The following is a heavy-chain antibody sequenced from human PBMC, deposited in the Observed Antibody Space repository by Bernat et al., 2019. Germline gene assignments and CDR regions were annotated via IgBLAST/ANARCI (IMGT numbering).Heavy chain of an antibody. Sequence: QVQLQESGLGLVKPSETLSLTCSVSDGSVTNYFWSWIRQPPGKGLEWLGYISHSGSTNYNPSLKSRIIMSIGTSKNQFSLRLSSVTAADTAVYFCARHLRTEINRAFDVWGQGTVVTVSS. CDR2: ISHSGST. CDR3: ARHLRTEINRAFDV. CDR1: DGSVTNYF. D-gene: IGHD1-1*01. V-gene: IGHV4-59*08. J-gene: IGHJ3*01.